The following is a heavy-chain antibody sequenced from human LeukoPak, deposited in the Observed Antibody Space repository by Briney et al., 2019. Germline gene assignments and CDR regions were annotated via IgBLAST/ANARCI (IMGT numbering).Heavy chain of an antibody. Sequence: GGSLRLSCAAYGFTFSSYWMSWVRQAPGKGLEWVANIKQDGSERYYVDSVRGRFTISRDNAENSLYLQMNSLRAEDTAVYYCARSHSYAFDIWGQGTMVTVSS. CDR2: IKQDGSER. J-gene: IGHJ3*02. V-gene: IGHV3-7*01. CDR1: GFTFSSYW. CDR3: ARSHSYAFDI.